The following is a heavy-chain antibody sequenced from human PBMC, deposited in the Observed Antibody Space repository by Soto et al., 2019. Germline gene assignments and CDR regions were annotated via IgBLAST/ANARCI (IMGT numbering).Heavy chain of an antibody. CDR1: GFTFSSYA. V-gene: IGHV3-23*01. CDR3: AKEETDCSSTSCYTGDGYNAGFDY. D-gene: IGHD2-2*02. Sequence: GGSLRLSCAASGFTFSSYAMSWVRQAPGKGLEWVSAISGSGGSTYYADSVKGRFTISRDNSKNTLYLQMNSLRAEDTAVYYCAKEETDCSSTSCYTGDGYNAGFDYWGQGTLVTV. J-gene: IGHJ4*02. CDR2: ISGSGGST.